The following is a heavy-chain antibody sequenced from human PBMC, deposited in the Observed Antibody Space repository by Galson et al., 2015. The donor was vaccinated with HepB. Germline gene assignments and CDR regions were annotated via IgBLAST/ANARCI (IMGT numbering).Heavy chain of an antibody. CDR2: VSSSSTYI. CDR3: ARDRVGSSSTDY. V-gene: IGHV3-21*01. D-gene: IGHD6-6*01. J-gene: IGHJ4*02. Sequence: SLRLSCAASGFIFSSYTMNWVRQAPGKGLEWVSSVSSSSTYIYYADSLKGRFTISRDNAENSLYLQMNNLRDEDTAVYYCARDRVGSSSTDYWGQGTLVTVSS. CDR1: GFIFSSYT.